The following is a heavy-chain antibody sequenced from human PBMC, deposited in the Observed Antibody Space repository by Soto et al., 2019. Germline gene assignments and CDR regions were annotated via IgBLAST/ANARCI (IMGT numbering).Heavy chain of an antibody. V-gene: IGHV3-30*18. Sequence: GGSLRLSCAASGFTFSSYGMHWVRQAPGKGLEWVAVISYDGSNKYYADSVKGRFTIARDNSKNTLYLQMNSLRAEDTAVYYCAKGGAMVRGVTKNWFDPWGQGTLVTVSS. J-gene: IGHJ5*02. D-gene: IGHD3-10*01. CDR1: GFTFSSYG. CDR3: AKGGAMVRGVTKNWFDP. CDR2: ISYDGSNK.